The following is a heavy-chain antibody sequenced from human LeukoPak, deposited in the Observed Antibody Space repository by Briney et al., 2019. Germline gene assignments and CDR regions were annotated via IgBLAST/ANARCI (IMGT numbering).Heavy chain of an antibody. CDR2: ISAYNGNT. Sequence: GASVKVSCKASGYTFSSYGISWVRQAPGQGLEWMGWISAYNGNTNYAQKLQGRVTMTTDTSTSTAYMELRSLRSDDTAVYYCARDQYSYGFNYYYGMDVWGQGTTVTVSS. CDR1: GYTFSSYG. V-gene: IGHV1-18*01. J-gene: IGHJ6*02. CDR3: ARDQYSYGFNYYYGMDV. D-gene: IGHD5-18*01.